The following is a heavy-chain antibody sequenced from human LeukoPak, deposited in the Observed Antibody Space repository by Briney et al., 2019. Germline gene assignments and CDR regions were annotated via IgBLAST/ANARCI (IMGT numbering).Heavy chain of an antibody. CDR1: GYTFTGYY. D-gene: IGHD6-6*01. Sequence: ASVKVSCKASGYTFTGYYMHWVRQAPGQGLEWMGWINPNSGGTNYAQKFQGRVTMTRDTSISTAYMELSRLRSDDTAVYYCAREYSSSSGPPYHDAFDIWGQGTMVTVSS. CDR2: INPNSGGT. CDR3: AREYSSSSGPPYHDAFDI. V-gene: IGHV1-2*02. J-gene: IGHJ3*02.